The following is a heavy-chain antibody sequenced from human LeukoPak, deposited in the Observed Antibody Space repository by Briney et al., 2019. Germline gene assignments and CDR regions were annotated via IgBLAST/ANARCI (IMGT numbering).Heavy chain of an antibody. J-gene: IGHJ6*03. Sequence: GGSLRLSCAASGFTFSNYWMSWVRQAPGKGLEWVSYISSSGSTIYYADSVKGRFTISRDNAKNSLYLQMNSLRAEDTAVYYCAREGNSGSYPPYYYYMDVWGKGTTVTISS. CDR3: AREGNSGSYPPYYYYMDV. CDR2: ISSSGSTI. V-gene: IGHV3-48*03. D-gene: IGHD1-26*01. CDR1: GFTFSNYW.